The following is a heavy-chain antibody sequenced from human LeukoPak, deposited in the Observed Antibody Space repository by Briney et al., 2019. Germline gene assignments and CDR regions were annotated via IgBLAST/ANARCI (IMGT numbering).Heavy chain of an antibody. J-gene: IGHJ4*02. CDR2: IKQDGSEK. CDR1: GFTFSSYE. D-gene: IGHD1-26*01. Sequence: GGPLRLSCAASGFTFSSYEMNWVRQAPGKGLEWVANIKQDGSEKYYVDSVKGRFTISRDNAKNSLYLQMNSLRAEDTAVYYCARDKIVGATHFDYWGQGTLVTVSS. CDR3: ARDKIVGATHFDY. V-gene: IGHV3-7*01.